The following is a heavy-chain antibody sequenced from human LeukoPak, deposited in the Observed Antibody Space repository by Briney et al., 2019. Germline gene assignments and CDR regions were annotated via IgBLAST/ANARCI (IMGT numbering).Heavy chain of an antibody. CDR3: ARDGYDTGSNWFDP. D-gene: IGHD3-3*01. J-gene: IGHJ5*02. CDR1: GDSISRYY. CDR2: MYSSGST. V-gene: IGHV4-4*07. Sequence: SQTLSLTCTVSGDSISRYYWSWIRQPAGKELEWIGRMYSSGSTNYSPSLKSRVVMSVDTSKSQLSLRLSSVTAADTAVYYCARDGYDTGSNWFDPWGQGTLVTVSS.